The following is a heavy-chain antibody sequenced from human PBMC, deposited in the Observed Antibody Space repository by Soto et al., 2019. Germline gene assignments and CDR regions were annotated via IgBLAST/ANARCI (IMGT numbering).Heavy chain of an antibody. V-gene: IGHV3-30*04. CDR3: VRGRASTGFYSLGV. Sequence: PGVSLRLSCRASGFTFSRHAMHWVRQAPGKGLEWVVDISYDGRTTNYSNSVRGRFTISRDNSKNTLHLQMSRLRTEDTALYYCVRGRASTGFYSLGVWGKGNTVTVPS. CDR1: GFTFSRHA. D-gene: IGHD2-2*01. J-gene: IGHJ6*04. CDR2: ISYDGRTT.